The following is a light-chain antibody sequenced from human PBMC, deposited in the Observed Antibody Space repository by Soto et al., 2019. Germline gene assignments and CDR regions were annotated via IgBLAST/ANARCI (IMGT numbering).Light chain of an antibody. J-gene: IGLJ1*01. CDR2: DVS. Sequence: QSVLTQPASVSGSPGQLITISCTGTSSDVGGYNYVSWYQHHPGKAPKRMIHDVSNRPSGVSNRFSGSKSGNTASLTISGLQAEDEADYYCSSYIPNNSTYVFGTGTKVTVL. CDR3: SSYIPNNSTYV. V-gene: IGLV2-14*03. CDR1: SSDVGGYNY.